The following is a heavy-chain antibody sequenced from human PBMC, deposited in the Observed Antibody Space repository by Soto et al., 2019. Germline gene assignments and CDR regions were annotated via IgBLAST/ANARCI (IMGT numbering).Heavy chain of an antibody. CDR2: IKHSGST. J-gene: IGHJ4*02. V-gene: IGHV4-34*01. Sequence: SETLCLTCAVYGGSCSGYYWSWIRQTPGKGMEWIGEIKHSGSTNYNPSLKSRFTISVDTSMNQFSLKLSSVTAAYTAVYYCARYSAPFAYWGQGTLVTVSS. CDR3: ARYSAPFAY. D-gene: IGHD6-13*01. CDR1: GGSCSGYY.